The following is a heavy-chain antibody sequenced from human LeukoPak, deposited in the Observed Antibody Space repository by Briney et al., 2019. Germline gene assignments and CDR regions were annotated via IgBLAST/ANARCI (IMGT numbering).Heavy chain of an antibody. D-gene: IGHD1-14*01. CDR2: VYHSGST. CDR1: GGSISCVDYY. V-gene: IGHV4-31*03. Sequence: SQTLSLTCTVSGGSISCVDYYWSWIRQQPGRGLEWIGFVYHSGSTKYNPSLKSRITISIDPSKNLFSLKVNSVIAADAAVYYCASGKGREGSYYYNMQVWGKGSTVTVPS. CDR3: ASGKGREGSYYYNMQV. J-gene: IGHJ6*03.